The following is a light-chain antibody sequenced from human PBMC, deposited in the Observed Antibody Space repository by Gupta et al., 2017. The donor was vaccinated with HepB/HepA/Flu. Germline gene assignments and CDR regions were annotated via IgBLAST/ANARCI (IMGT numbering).Light chain of an antibody. CDR3: QQYNNWPRT. CDR2: DAS. CDR1: QSINTN. Sequence: ELVMPQSPAPLSVSPGERATLSCRASQSINTNLAWYQQKPGQAPRLLIYDASTRATGIPARFSGSGSGTEFTLTISSLQSEDFAVYYCQQYNNWPRTFGQGTKVEIK. V-gene: IGKV3-15*01. J-gene: IGKJ1*01.